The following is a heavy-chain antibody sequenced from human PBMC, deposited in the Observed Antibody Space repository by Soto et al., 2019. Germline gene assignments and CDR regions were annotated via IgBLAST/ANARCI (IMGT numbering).Heavy chain of an antibody. CDR1: GGSITSGGFF. Sequence: QVQLQESGPGLVKPSQTLSLTCTVYGGSITSGGFFWGWLRQHPGKGLEWIAYIYNSGTSYYKHSLRSRVSTSICTSKNHFSLSLSSVTAADTARYYCQRVARAGGVSYGPIDYWGQRSLVTVAS. CDR2: IYNSGTS. V-gene: IGHV4-31*03. CDR3: QRVARAGGVSYGPIDY. J-gene: IGHJ4*02. D-gene: IGHD2-8*02.